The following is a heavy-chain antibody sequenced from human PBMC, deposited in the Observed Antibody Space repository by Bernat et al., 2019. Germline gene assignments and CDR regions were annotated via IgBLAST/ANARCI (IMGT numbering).Heavy chain of an antibody. CDR2: IIPISGIP. J-gene: IGHJ4*02. Sequence: QVQLVQSGAEVKKPGSSVKVSCKASGGTFSNYAISWVRLAPGQGLEWMGRIIPISGIPNYAQKFQGRVTITADKSTTTAYMELSSLTSEDTAVYYCARDGYNEEFDYWGQGTLVTVSS. V-gene: IGHV1-69*04. CDR3: ARDGYNEEFDY. CDR1: GGTFSNYA. D-gene: IGHD5-24*01.